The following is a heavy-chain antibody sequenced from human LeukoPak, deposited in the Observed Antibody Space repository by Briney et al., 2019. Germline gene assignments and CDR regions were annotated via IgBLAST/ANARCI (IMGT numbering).Heavy chain of an antibody. CDR1: GFTFSTYA. CDR3: AKDRVSPGFNLFDP. Sequence: GGSLRLSCAASGFTFSTYAMSWVRQAPGKGLEWVSAINGRGDNTYYADFVKGRFTISRDNSKSTVFLQMNSLRTEGTAVYYCAKDRVSPGFNLFDPWGQGTLVTVSS. J-gene: IGHJ5*02. V-gene: IGHV3-23*01. D-gene: IGHD3-16*01. CDR2: INGRGDNT.